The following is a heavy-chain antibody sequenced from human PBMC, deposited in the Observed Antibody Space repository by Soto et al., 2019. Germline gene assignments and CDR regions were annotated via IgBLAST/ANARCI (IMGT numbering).Heavy chain of an antibody. CDR2: ISISGTAI. D-gene: IGHD6-13*01. CDR3: ARDNGIAGSFDP. CDR1: GFTFRSYS. J-gene: IGHJ5*02. V-gene: IGHV3-48*02. Sequence: LRLSCAASGFTFRSYSMNWVRQAPGKGLEWVSYISISGTAIYYADSVKGRFTISRDDAKNSLYLQMNSLRDEDTSVYYCARDNGIAGSFDPWGQGALVTVSS.